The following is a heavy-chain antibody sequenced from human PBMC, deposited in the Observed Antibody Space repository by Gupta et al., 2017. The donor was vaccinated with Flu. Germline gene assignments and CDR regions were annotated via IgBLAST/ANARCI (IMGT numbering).Heavy chain of an antibody. CDR3: ARDGLWFGEWILDS. D-gene: IGHD3-10*01. J-gene: IGHJ4*02. CDR2: ISSEGTYI. Sequence: EALMEESGGGLVKPGGSLRLSCGAPQSSPNTYNMNWVRQAPGKGLEWVAYISSEGTYIYYAESVRGRFTISRDSAKNSLSLEMNRLRAEDTGVYYCARDGLWFGEWILDSWGQGIQVSVSS. V-gene: IGHV3-21*06. CDR1: QSSPNTYN.